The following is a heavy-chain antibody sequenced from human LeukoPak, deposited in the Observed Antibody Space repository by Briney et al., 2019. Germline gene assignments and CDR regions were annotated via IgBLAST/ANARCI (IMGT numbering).Heavy chain of an antibody. D-gene: IGHD2-15*01. CDR3: ARGGVGYCSGGSCYGGYYFDY. V-gene: IGHV4-30-4*01. J-gene: IGHJ4*02. Sequence: PSETLSLTCTVSGGSISSGDYYWSWIRQPPGKGLEWIGYIYYSGSTYYNPSLKSRVTISVDTSKNQFSLKLSSATAADTAVYYCARGGVGYCSGGSCYGGYYFDYWGQGTLVTVSS. CDR2: IYYSGST. CDR1: GGSISSGDYY.